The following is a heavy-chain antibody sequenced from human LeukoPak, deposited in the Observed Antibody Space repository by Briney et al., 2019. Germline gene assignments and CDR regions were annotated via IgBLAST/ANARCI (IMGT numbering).Heavy chain of an antibody. CDR3: ARGQRKSYDYVWGSYRHHFDY. V-gene: IGHV4-39*07. Sequence: SETLSLTCTVSGGSISGTDLYWGWIRQLPGKGLEWIGNIHSSGNSFCNPSLKSRVTISVDTSKNQFSLKLSSVTAADTAVYYCARGQRKSYDYVWGSYRHHFDYWGQGTLVTVSS. J-gene: IGHJ4*02. D-gene: IGHD3-16*02. CDR1: GGSISGTDLY. CDR2: IHSSGNS.